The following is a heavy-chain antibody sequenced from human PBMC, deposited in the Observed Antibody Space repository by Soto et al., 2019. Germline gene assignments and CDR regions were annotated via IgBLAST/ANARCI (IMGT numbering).Heavy chain of an antibody. CDR3: AHHTITPVTNWFDP. D-gene: IGHD1-20*01. CDR2: IYWNDDK. CDR1: GFSLTTSGVG. Sequence: SGPTLVNPTQTLTPTCTFSGFSLTTSGVGVGWIRQPPGKALEWLALIYWNDDKRYSPSLKGRLTITKDTSKNQVVLAMTNMDPVDTATYYCAHHTITPVTNWFDPWGLGTLVTVSS. J-gene: IGHJ5*02. V-gene: IGHV2-5*01.